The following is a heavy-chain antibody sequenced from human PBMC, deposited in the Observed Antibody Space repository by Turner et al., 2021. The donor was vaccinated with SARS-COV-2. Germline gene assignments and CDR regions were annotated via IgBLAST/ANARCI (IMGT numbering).Heavy chain of an antibody. Sequence: QLQLQESGPGLVKPSETLSLTCTVSGGSVRSSDHYWYWIRQPPGKGLEWIGSMHYIGTTYYNPSHKSRVTISVDTSKNQFSLKLSSVTAADTAVYYCARRGRASRFSFDYWGHGTLLTVSS. CDR1: GGSVRSSDHY. J-gene: IGHJ4*01. CDR2: MHYIGTT. V-gene: IGHV4-39*01. CDR3: ARRGRASRFSFDY.